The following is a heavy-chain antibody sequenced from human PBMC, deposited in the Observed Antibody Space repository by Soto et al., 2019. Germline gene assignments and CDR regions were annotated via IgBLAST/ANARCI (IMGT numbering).Heavy chain of an antibody. CDR1: GYTFTSYG. CDR2: ISAYNGNT. J-gene: IGHJ4*02. Sequence: QVQLVQSGAEVKKPGASVKVSCKASGYTFTSYGISWVRQAPGQGLEWMGWISAYNGNTNYAQRLQGRVNMTTDTATITAYMELRSLRSDATAVYDCALESSSSCHDYWSQGTLVTVSS. CDR3: ALESSSSCHDY. D-gene: IGHD6-13*01. V-gene: IGHV1-18*01.